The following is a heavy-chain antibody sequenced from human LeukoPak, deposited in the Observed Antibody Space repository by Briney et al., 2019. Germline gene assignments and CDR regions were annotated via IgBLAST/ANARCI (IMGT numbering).Heavy chain of an antibody. CDR2: ISSSSSYI. V-gene: IGHV3-21*01. CDR3: ARGRYDFWSGYYVSSGWFDP. CDR1: GFTFSSYS. J-gene: IGHJ5*02. Sequence: GGSLRLSCAASGFTFSSYSMNWVRQAPGKGLEWVSSISSSSSYIYYADSVKGRFTISRDNAKNSLYLQMNSLRAEDTAVYYCARGRYDFWSGYYVSSGWFDPWGQGTLVTVSS. D-gene: IGHD3-3*01.